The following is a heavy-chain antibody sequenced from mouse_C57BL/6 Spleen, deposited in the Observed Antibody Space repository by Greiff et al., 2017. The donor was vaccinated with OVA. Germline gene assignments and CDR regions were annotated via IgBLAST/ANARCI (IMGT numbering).Heavy chain of an antibody. V-gene: IGHV1-76*01. Sequence: VQLQQSGAELVRPGASVKLSCKASGYTFTDYYINWVKQRPGQGLEWIARIYPGSGNTYYNEKFKGKATLTAEKSSSTAYMQLSSLTSEDSAVYFCARGGYDYDDDDAMDYWGQGTSVTVSS. CDR2: IYPGSGNT. J-gene: IGHJ4*01. CDR3: ARGGYDYDDDDAMDY. D-gene: IGHD2-4*01. CDR1: GYTFTDYY.